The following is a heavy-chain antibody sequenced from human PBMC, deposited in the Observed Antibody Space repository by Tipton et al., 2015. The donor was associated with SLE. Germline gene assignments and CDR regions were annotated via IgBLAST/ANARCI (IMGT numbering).Heavy chain of an antibody. J-gene: IGHJ4*02. Sequence: TLSLTCTVSDDSISGYYWSWIRQPPGKGLEWIGYIGHSGSTNYNPSLNSRVTMSIDTSKNQFSLKLTSVTAADTAIYYCSRAATRPFINFDSWGQGLLVTVSS. D-gene: IGHD3-10*01. CDR3: SRAATRPFINFDS. V-gene: IGHV4-59*07. CDR2: IGHSGST. CDR1: DDSISGYY.